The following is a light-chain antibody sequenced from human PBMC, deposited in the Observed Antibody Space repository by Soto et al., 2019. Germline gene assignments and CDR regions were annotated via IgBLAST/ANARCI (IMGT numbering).Light chain of an antibody. J-gene: IGKJ1*01. CDR3: QKYNTGPRT. CDR1: QGISHF. Sequence: DIQMTQSPSSLSASVGDRVTITCRASQGISHFLAWYQQKPGKVPKLLIYAASILQSGVPPRFSGSGSGTDFTLTISSLQPEDVATYYCQKYNTGPRTFGQGTKVDIK. CDR2: AAS. V-gene: IGKV1-27*01.